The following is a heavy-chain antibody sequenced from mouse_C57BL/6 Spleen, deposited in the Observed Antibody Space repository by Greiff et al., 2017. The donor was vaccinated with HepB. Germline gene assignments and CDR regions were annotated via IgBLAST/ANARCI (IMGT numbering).Heavy chain of an antibody. CDR2: ISSGSSTI. CDR3: AKGGGYYGSSYVWYFDV. J-gene: IGHJ1*03. CDR1: GFTFSDYG. V-gene: IGHV5-17*01. Sequence: EVQRVESGGGLVKPGGSLKLSCAASGFTFSDYGMHWVRQAPEKGLEWVAYISSGSSTIYYADTVKGRFTISRDNAKNTLFLQMTSLRSEDTAMYYCAKGGGYYGSSYVWYFDVWGTGTTVTVSS. D-gene: IGHD1-1*01.